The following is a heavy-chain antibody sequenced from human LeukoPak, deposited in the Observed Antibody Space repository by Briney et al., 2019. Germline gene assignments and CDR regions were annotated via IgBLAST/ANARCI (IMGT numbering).Heavy chain of an antibody. J-gene: IGHJ4*02. D-gene: IGHD3-22*01. CDR1: EFTFSSFT. Sequence: GGSLRLSCAASEFTFSSFTMYWVRQAPGKGLEWVSSISSSSSYIYYADSVKGRFTISRDNGKNSLYLQMNSLRAEDTAVYYCARDHYYDSSGNYYGGYYFDYWGQGTLVTVSS. CDR2: ISSSSSYI. V-gene: IGHV3-21*01. CDR3: ARDHYYDSSGNYYGGYYFDY.